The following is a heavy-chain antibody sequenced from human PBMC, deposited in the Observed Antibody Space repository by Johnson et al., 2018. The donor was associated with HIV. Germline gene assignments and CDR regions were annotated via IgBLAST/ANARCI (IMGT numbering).Heavy chain of an antibody. V-gene: IGHV3-30-3*01. D-gene: IGHD6-19*01. CDR1: AFTFSNYA. CDR2: ISYDGSSK. CDR3: ATFGYTSGWSVTDDAFDV. Sequence: QMMLVESGGGVVQPGRSLRLACAASAFTFSNYAMHWVRQAPGKGLEWVAVISYDGSSKYYAESLKGRISISRDNSMNTLYLQMNSLRAEDTAVYYCATFGYTSGWSVTDDAFDVWGHGTLVTVSS. J-gene: IGHJ3*01.